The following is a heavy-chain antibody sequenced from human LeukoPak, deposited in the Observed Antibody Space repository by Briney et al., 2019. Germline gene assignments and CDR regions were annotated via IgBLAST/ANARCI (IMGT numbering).Heavy chain of an antibody. J-gene: IGHJ4*02. CDR1: GYTFTSYA. D-gene: IGHD3-9*01. V-gene: IGHV7-4-1*02. Sequence: ASVKVSCKASGYTFTSYAMNWVRQAPGQGLEWMGWINTNTGNPTYAQGFTGRFVFSLDTSVSTAYLQISSLKAEDTAVYYCAREGGFYDILTGYYMVHDYWGQGTLVTVSS. CDR3: AREGGFYDILTGYYMVHDY. CDR2: INTNTGNP.